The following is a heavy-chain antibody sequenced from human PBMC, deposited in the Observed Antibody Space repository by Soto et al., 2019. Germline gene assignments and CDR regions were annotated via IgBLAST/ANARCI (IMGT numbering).Heavy chain of an antibody. D-gene: IGHD1-26*01. CDR2: IYYSGST. CDR3: ARDPVGAKAYYYGMDV. J-gene: IGHJ6*02. Sequence: PSETLSLTCTVSGGSISSYYLSWIRQPPGKGLEWIGYIYYSGSTNYNPSLKSRVTISVDTSKNQFSLKLSSVTAADTAVYYCARDPVGAKAYYYGMDVWGQGTTVTSP. V-gene: IGHV4-59*01. CDR1: GGSISSYY.